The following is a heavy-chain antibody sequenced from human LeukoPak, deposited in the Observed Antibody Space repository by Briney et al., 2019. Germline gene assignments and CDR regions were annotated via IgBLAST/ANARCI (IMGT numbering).Heavy chain of an antibody. CDR3: ARGAGTTGTPHYMDV. CDR2: ISSGSSYI. V-gene: IGHV3-21*01. D-gene: IGHD1-1*01. Sequence: GGSLRLSCVMSGFTLSSFTMHWVRQAPGKGLEWVSSISSGSSYIFSADSVKGRFTISRDNAKNSLYLQMNSLRAEDTAVYYCARGAGTTGTPHYMDVWGKGTTVTVSS. CDR1: GFTLSSFT. J-gene: IGHJ6*03.